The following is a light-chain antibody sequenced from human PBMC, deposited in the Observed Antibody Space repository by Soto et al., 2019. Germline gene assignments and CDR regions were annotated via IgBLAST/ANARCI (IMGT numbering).Light chain of an antibody. Sequence: EIVLTQSPATLSLSPGERGTLSCRASQSVSSYLAWYQQKPGQAPRLLIFGASTRATGIPARFSGSGSGTEFTLTISRLQSEDFAVYYCQQYNNWPPRKFGQGAKVDIK. CDR3: QQYNNWPPRK. J-gene: IGKJ1*01. CDR1: QSVSSY. V-gene: IGKV3-15*01. CDR2: GAS.